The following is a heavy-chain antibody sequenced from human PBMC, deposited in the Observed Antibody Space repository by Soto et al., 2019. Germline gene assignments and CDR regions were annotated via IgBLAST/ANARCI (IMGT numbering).Heavy chain of an antibody. CDR2: INPSGGYT. CDR3: AAGHWDYGDHVVLDY. D-gene: IGHD4-17*01. Sequence: GASVKVSCKASGGTFSTYTITWVRQAPGQGLEWLGIINPSGGYTTYAQRFLGRVTMTSDTSTSTVHMELGSLTSEDTAVYYCAAGHWDYGDHVVLDYWGQGTLVTVSS. CDR1: GGTFSTYT. J-gene: IGHJ4*02. V-gene: IGHV1-46*01.